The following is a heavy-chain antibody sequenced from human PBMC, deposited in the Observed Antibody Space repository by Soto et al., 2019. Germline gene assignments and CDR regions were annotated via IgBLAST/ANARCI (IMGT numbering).Heavy chain of an antibody. CDR2: IYPSGTT. Sequence: SETLSLTXTVSGGSMRTYYWGWIRQPAGKPLEWIGRIYPSGTTNYNPSLKSRVTLSLDTSKNQFSLNLSSVTAADTAVYYCAREGASGFGMDVWGQGTTVTVS. J-gene: IGHJ6*02. D-gene: IGHD1-26*01. CDR3: AREGASGFGMDV. CDR1: GGSMRTYY. V-gene: IGHV4-4*07.